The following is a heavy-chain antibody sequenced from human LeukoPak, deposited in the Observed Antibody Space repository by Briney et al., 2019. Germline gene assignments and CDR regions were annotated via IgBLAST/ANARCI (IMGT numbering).Heavy chain of an antibody. J-gene: IGHJ4*02. Sequence: PGGSLRLSCAASGFTFSSYGMHWVRQAPGKGLEWVAFIRYDGSNKYYADSVKGRFTISRDNSKNTLYLQMNSLRAEDTAVYYCAKAPIGIGVAISPHFDYWGQGTLVTVSS. V-gene: IGHV3-30*02. CDR3: AKAPIGIGVAISPHFDY. D-gene: IGHD3-3*01. CDR1: GFTFSSYG. CDR2: IRYDGSNK.